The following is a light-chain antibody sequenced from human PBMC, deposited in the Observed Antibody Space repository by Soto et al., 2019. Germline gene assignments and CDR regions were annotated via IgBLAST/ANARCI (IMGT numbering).Light chain of an antibody. CDR2: KAS. CDR1: QSITTW. CDR3: QQYNTYPLT. V-gene: IGKV1-5*03. J-gene: IGKJ4*01. Sequence: DIQMTQSPSTLSASVGDRVTITCRASQSITTWLAWYQQKPGKAPKLLIYKASSLEGGVPSRFSGSGSGTEFDLTISSLQPDDFATYYCQQYNTYPLTFGGGTKVDIK.